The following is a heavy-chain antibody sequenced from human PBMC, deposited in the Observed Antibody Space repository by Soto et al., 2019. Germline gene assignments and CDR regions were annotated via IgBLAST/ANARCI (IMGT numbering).Heavy chain of an antibody. D-gene: IGHD2-2*01. J-gene: IGHJ4*02. V-gene: IGHV4-4*02. CDR1: GGSISSSNW. CDR3: ARHYCESASCYYLEY. CDR2: THHSGRT. Sequence: SETLSLTCTVSGGSISSSNWWNWVRQPPGKGLEWIGETHHSGRTNYNPSLKSRVTISVDKSKNHFSLKLSSVTAADTAVYYRARHYCESASCYYLEYWGQGALVTVSS.